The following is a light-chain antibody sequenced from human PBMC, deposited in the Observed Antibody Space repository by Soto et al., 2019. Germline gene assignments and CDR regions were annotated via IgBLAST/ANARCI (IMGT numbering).Light chain of an antibody. Sequence: DVVMTQSPLSLPVTLGQPASISCRSSQSLAYSDGNTYLNWFQQRPGQSPRPLIYKVSNRDSGVPDRFSGSGSGTDFTLKISRVEADDVGIYYCMQGRHWPPTFGQGTRLEIK. J-gene: IGKJ5*01. V-gene: IGKV2-30*01. CDR1: QSLAYSDGNTY. CDR3: MQGRHWPPT. CDR2: KVS.